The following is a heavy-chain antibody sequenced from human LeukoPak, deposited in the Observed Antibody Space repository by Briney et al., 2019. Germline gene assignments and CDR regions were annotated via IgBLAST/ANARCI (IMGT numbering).Heavy chain of an antibody. CDR3: AKAIAASGTLPYFDY. Sequence: LPGGSLRLSCAASGFTFDDCAMHWVRQAPGKGLEWVSVISWDGGNTYYADSVKGRFTISRDNSKNSLYLQMNSLRAEDTALYYCAKAIAASGTLPYFDYWGQGTLVTVSS. CDR2: ISWDGGNT. V-gene: IGHV3-43D*03. J-gene: IGHJ4*02. D-gene: IGHD6-13*01. CDR1: GFTFDDCA.